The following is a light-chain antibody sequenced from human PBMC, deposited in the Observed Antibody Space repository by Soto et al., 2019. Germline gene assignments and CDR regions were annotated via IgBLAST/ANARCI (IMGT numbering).Light chain of an antibody. CDR3: QKSSSIPYT. CDR1: QTIRTY. CDR2: AAT. Sequence: IQMTQSPSSLSASVGDRVTITCRASQTIRTYLNWYQQNPGKDPKLLIYAATNLQNGVPSRFSGSGSGTDFTLTISSLQPEDFATYYCQKSSSIPYTFGQGTKLEIK. J-gene: IGKJ2*01. V-gene: IGKV1-39*01.